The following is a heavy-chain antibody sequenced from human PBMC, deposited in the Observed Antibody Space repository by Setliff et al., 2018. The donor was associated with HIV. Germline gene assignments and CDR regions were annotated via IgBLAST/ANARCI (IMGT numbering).Heavy chain of an antibody. J-gene: IGHJ4*02. CDR2: INHRGST. D-gene: IGHD6-13*01. CDR3: ARESPSSSWFYFDF. CDR1: GGSFSDYY. Sequence: SETLSLTCAVYGGSFSDYYWTWIRQSPGKGLEWIGEINHRGSTNYNPSLKIRVTVSVDTSKNQFSLKLGSVTAADTAVYYCARESPSSSWFYFDFWGQGTLVTVSS. V-gene: IGHV4-34*01.